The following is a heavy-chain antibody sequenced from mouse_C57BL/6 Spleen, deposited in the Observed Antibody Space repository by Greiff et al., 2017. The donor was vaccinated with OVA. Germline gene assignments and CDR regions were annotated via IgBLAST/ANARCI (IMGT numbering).Heavy chain of an antibody. J-gene: IGHJ1*03. CDR1: GYTFTDYY. Sequence: VQLQQSGPELVKPGASVKISCKASGYTFTDYYMNWVKQSHGKSLEWIGDINPNNGGTSYNQKFKGKATLTVDKSSSTAYMELRSLTSEDSAVYYCARAIYYDYLYWYFDVWGTGTTVTVSS. D-gene: IGHD2-4*01. CDR3: ARAIYYDYLYWYFDV. CDR2: INPNNGGT. V-gene: IGHV1-26*01.